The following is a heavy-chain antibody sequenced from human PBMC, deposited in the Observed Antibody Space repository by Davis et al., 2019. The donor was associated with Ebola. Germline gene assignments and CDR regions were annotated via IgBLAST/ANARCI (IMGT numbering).Heavy chain of an antibody. D-gene: IGHD3-3*01. J-gene: IGHJ6*04. CDR2: RYNSGST. V-gene: IGHV4-59*01. Sequence: MPSETLSLTCTVSGGSINGYYWSWIRQAPGKGLEWIGFRYNSGSTNHNPSLQSRVIISIDTANNQISLKLSSVTAADTAVYYCARGRLLEWPPTFYGLDVWGKGTTVTVSS. CDR1: GGSINGYY. CDR3: ARGRLLEWPPTFYGLDV.